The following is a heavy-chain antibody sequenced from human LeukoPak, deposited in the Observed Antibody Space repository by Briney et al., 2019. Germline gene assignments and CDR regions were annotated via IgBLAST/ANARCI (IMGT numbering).Heavy chain of an antibody. CDR1: VGSINSGNW. J-gene: IGHJ6*02. V-gene: IGHV4-4*02. CDR3: ATAPILRGEGGEHYKYGIDL. D-gene: IGHD2-2*02. CDR2: IYHNGTP. Sequence: SETVSLTCAVSVGSINSGNWWSWVRQSPGKGLEWIGEIYHNGTPNYNPSLKSRVTISADTFKNHFSLKMTSVTAADTGVYYCATAPILRGEGGEHYKYGIDLWAREIALIVSS.